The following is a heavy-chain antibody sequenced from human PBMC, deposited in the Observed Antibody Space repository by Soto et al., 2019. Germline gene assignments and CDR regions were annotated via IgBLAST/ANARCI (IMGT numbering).Heavy chain of an antibody. J-gene: IGHJ4*02. D-gene: IGHD3-22*01. CDR2: VSTNDDRT. CDR1: GYTFTAYG. CDR3: ARELNTDSSAYYAFAF. V-gene: IGHV1-18*01. Sequence: QVQMVQSVPEVKMPGASVKVSCKTSGYTFTAYGLAWLRPAPGQTPEWMGWVSTNDDRTNYARKFQGRVTMTTDRSTTTTSMELRSLRTDDTAVYYCARELNTDSSAYYAFAFWGQGTLVTVSS.